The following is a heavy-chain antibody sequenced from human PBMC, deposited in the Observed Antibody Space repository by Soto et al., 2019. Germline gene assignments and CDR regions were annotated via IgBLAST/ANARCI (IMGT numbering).Heavy chain of an antibody. CDR3: ASDVPPNYYDGTYSYYAMDV. J-gene: IGHJ6*02. D-gene: IGHD3-22*01. CDR2: IIPVFKAT. V-gene: IGHV1-69*01. CDR1: GGTFSSQA. Sequence: QVQLVQSGAEVKKPGSSVKVSCKASGGTFSSQAISWVRQAPGQGLEWMGGIIPVFKATNYAQKFQGRVTITADDSTSTAYMDLYSLRSEDTAVYSCASDVPPNYYDGTYSYYAMDVCGQGTTVTVSS.